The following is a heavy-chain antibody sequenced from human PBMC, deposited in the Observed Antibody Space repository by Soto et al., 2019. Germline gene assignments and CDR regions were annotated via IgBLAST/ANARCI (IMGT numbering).Heavy chain of an antibody. Sequence: LRLSCAASGFTFSSYAMSWVRQAPGKGLEWVSAISGSGGSTYYADSVKGRFTISRDNSKNTLYLQMNSLRAEDTAVYYCAKGNYYDSSGYYQSDYWGQGTLVTVSS. J-gene: IGHJ4*02. CDR2: ISGSGGST. D-gene: IGHD3-22*01. V-gene: IGHV3-23*01. CDR3: AKGNYYDSSGYYQSDY. CDR1: GFTFSSYA.